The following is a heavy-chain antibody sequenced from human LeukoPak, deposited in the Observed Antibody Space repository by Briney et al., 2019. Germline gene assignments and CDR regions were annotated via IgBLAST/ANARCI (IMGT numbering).Heavy chain of an antibody. Sequence: PGGSLRLSCAASGFTFSSYAMHWVRQAPGKGLEWVAVISYDGSNKYYADSVKGRFTISRDNSKNTPYLQMNSLRAEDTAVYYYARNIGDSSSNWFDPWDQGTLVTVSS. V-gene: IGHV3-30-3*01. J-gene: IGHJ5*02. CDR3: ARNIGDSSSNWFDP. CDR1: GFTFSSYA. CDR2: ISYDGSNK. D-gene: IGHD6-6*01.